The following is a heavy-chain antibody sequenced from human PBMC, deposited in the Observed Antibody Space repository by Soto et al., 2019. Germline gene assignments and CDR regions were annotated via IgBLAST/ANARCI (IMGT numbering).Heavy chain of an antibody. D-gene: IGHD2-21*02. J-gene: IGHJ6*02. V-gene: IGHV1-69*02. Sequence: QVQLVQSGAEVKKPGSSVKVCCKASGGTFSSYIIAWVRQAPGQGLEWMGRIIPGLGVAKYAQKFQGRVTITADKSTTTATMELSSLRSEDTAVYYCAREKVTTPTFDYFYGMDVWGQGTTVTVSS. CDR1: GGTFSSYI. CDR3: AREKVTTPTFDYFYGMDV. CDR2: IIPGLGVA.